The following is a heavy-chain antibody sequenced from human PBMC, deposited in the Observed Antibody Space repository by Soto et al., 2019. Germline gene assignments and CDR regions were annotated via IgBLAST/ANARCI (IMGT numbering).Heavy chain of an antibody. J-gene: IGHJ4*02. Sequence: QVQLQQLGAGLLKPSETLSLTCAVYGGSFSGYYLTWIRQPPGTGLEWIGEINHSGSTNYNPSLKSRVTISVDTSKNQFSLKLTSGTAADTAVYYCARDKITGLFDYWGQGTVVTVSS. CDR3: ARDKITGLFDY. CDR1: GGSFSGYY. V-gene: IGHV4-34*01. CDR2: INHSGST. D-gene: IGHD2-8*02.